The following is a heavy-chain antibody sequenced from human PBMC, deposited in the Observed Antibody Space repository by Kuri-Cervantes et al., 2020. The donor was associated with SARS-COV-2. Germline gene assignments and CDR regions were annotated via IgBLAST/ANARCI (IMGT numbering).Heavy chain of an antibody. J-gene: IGHJ6*02. CDR3: AKAYDPYGMDV. CDR2: ISYDGSNK. D-gene: IGHD5-12*01. CDR1: GFTFSSYG. Sequence: GESLKISCAASGFTFSSYGMHWVRQAPGKGLEWVAVISYDGSNKYYADSVKGRFTISRDNSKNTLYLQMNSLRAEDTAVHYCAKAYDPYGMDVWGQGTTVTVSS. V-gene: IGHV3-30*18.